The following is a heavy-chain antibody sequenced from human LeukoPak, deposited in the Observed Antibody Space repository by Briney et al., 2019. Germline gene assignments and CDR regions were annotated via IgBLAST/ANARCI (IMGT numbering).Heavy chain of an antibody. J-gene: IGHJ4*02. Sequence: PGGSLRLSCAASGFTFDDYGMSWVRQAPGKGLEWVSGINWNGGSTGYADSVKGRFTISRDNAKNSLYLHMNSLRDDDTGVYFCARGWNGDYWGQGTLVAVSS. V-gene: IGHV3-20*04. CDR3: ARGWNGDY. D-gene: IGHD1-1*01. CDR2: INWNGGST. CDR1: GFTFDDYG.